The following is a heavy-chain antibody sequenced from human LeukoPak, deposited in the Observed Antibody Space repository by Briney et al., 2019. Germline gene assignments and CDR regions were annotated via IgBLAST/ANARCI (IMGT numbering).Heavy chain of an antibody. CDR3: ARDLSIAAPGTDFDY. J-gene: IGHJ4*02. V-gene: IGHV1-2*02. CDR2: INPNSGGT. CDR1: GYTFTGYS. Sequence: ASVMVSCKASGYTFTGYSVHWVRQAPGQGLEWMGWINPNSGGTKYALKFQGRVTMTRDTSISTAYMELSRLTSDDTAVYYCARDLSIAAPGTDFDYWGQGTLVTVSS. D-gene: IGHD6-13*01.